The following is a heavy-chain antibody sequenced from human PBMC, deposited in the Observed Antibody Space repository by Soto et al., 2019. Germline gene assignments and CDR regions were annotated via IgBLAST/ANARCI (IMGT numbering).Heavy chain of an antibody. D-gene: IGHD6-19*01. CDR3: AKVMVAGTYYDGVDV. CDR2: ISGRGVTGSGGMT. Sequence: EVQLLESGGGPVQPGGSLRLSCVASGFTFDYYGMSWVRQAPGKGLEWVSAISGRGVTGSGGMTYYADFVMGRFTISRDNSKNTFYLQMNTLRAEDAAVDYCAKVMVAGTYYDGVDVWGQGTTVTVS. V-gene: IGHV3-23*01. CDR1: GFTFDYYG. J-gene: IGHJ6*02.